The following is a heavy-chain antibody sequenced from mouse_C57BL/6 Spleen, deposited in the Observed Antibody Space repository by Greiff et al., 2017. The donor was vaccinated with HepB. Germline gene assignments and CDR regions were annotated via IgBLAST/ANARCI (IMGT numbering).Heavy chain of an antibody. J-gene: IGHJ4*01. CDR3: ARESDGRMDY. CDR1: GYTFTDYY. V-gene: IGHV1-26*01. Sequence: EVQLQQSGPELVKPGASVKISCKASGYTFTDYYMNWVKQSHGKSLEWIGDINPNNGGTSYNQKFKGKATLTVDKSSSTAYMELRSLTSEDSAVYYCARESDGRMDYWGQGTSVTVSS. CDR2: INPNNGGT.